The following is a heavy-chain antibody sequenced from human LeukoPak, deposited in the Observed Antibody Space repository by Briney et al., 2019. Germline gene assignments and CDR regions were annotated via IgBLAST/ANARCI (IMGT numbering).Heavy chain of an antibody. J-gene: IGHJ4*02. D-gene: IGHD4/OR15-4a*01. Sequence: PSETLSLTCTVSGGSISNSSYYWGWIRQPPGKGLEWIGSIYYSGSIYYNPSLKSRVTISVDTSKNQFSLKLSSVTAADTAVYYCARGEGRGLTIIDYWGQGTLVTVSS. V-gene: IGHV4-39*07. CDR3: ARGEGRGLTIIDY. CDR1: GGSISNSSYY. CDR2: IYYSGSI.